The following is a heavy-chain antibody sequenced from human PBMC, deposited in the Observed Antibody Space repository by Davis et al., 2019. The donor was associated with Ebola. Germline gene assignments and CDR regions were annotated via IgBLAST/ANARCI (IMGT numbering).Heavy chain of an antibody. CDR2: IYYSGST. Sequence: SETLSLTCAVYGGSFSGYYWSWIRQPPGKGLEWIGSIYYSGSTYYNPSLKSRVTISVDTSKNQFSLKLSSVTAADTAVYYCAHGGYCGGDCYSDYWGQGTLVTVSS. CDR1: GGSFSGYY. D-gene: IGHD2-21*02. J-gene: IGHJ4*02. CDR3: AHGGYCGGDCYSDY. V-gene: IGHV4-34*01.